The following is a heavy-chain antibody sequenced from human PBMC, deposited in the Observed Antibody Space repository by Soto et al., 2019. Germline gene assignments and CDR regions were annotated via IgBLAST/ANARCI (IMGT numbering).Heavy chain of an antibody. CDR1: GDRFTDYY. Sequence: QVQLVQSGAEVKEPGASVTVSCRASGDRFTDYYMHWVRQAPGQGLEWMGWINPNSGVTKYAQKLQGRVTMTTDTSTSTAYMELRSLRSDDTAVYYCASRRSGYAGLVYWGQGTLVTVSS. CDR3: ASRRSGYAGLVY. CDR2: INPNSGVT. D-gene: IGHD5-12*01. J-gene: IGHJ4*02. V-gene: IGHV1-2*02.